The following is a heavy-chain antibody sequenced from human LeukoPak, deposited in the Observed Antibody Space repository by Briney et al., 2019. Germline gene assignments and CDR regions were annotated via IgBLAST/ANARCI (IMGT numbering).Heavy chain of an antibody. V-gene: IGHV3-66*01. CDR1: GFTVSGTY. D-gene: IGHD5-12*01. J-gene: IGHJ4*02. CDR3: ARALYSGHADLFDS. Sequence: GGSLGLSCAVSGFTVSGTYMSWVRQAPGKGLEWVSVIYSGGNTYYSDSVKGRFAISRDTSKNTLYLQMNSLRAEDTAVYYCARALYSGHADLFDSWGQGTLVTVSS. CDR2: IYSGGNT.